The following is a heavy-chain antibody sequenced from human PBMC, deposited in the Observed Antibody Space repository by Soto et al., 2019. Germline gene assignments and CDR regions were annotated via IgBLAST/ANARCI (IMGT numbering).Heavy chain of an antibody. J-gene: IGHJ4*01. V-gene: IGHV4-31*03. CDR3: ARSPENYYGSGSYFFDN. D-gene: IGHD3-10*01. CDR1: GGSISSRDYY. CDR2: IYYSGNT. Sequence: SETLSLTCTISGGSISSRDYYWSWIRQHPGKGLEWIGYIYYSGNTNYNPSLKSRVTISLDTSKNQFSLKLSSVNAADTAVYYCARSPENYYGSGSYFFDNWGHGTLVTVSS.